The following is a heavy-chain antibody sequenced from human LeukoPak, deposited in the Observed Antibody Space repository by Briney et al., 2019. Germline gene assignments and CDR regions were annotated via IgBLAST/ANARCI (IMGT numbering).Heavy chain of an antibody. Sequence: ASVKLSCNASGFTFTSSAFQWVRQARGQRLEWIGWIVVGSGNTNYAQKVQERGTITRDMDTSTDYMELSSLRSEDTAVYYCAAGAYVLRYFAWLPSSPFDPWGQGTLVTVSS. CDR1: GFTFTSSA. J-gene: IGHJ5*02. D-gene: IGHD3-9*01. CDR3: AAGAYVLRYFAWLPSSPFDP. CDR2: IVVGSGNT. V-gene: IGHV1-58*01.